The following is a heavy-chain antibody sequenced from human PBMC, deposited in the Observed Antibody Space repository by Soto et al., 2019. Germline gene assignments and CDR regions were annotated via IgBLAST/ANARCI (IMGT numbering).Heavy chain of an antibody. Sequence: SQTLSLTCAISGDSVSSNSAAWNWIRQSPSRGLEWLGRTYYRSKWYNDYSVSVKSRITINPDTSKNQFSLQLNSVTPEDTAVYYFARDGSIFGVVTIYYFDYWGQGTLVTVSS. CDR1: GDSVSSNSAA. V-gene: IGHV6-1*01. CDR2: TYYRSKWYN. D-gene: IGHD3-3*01. CDR3: ARDGSIFGVVTIYYFDY. J-gene: IGHJ4*02.